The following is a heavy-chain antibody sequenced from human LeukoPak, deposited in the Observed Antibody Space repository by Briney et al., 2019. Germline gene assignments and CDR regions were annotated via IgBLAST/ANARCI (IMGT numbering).Heavy chain of an antibody. Sequence: SETLSLTCTVSGGSISSYYWSWIRQPAGKGLEWIGRIYTSGSTNYNPSLKSRVTMSVDTSKNQFSLKLRSVTAADTAVYYCARAYLGSGSGAFDIWGHGTMVSVSS. CDR3: ARAYLGSGSGAFDI. D-gene: IGHD3-10*01. V-gene: IGHV4-4*07. CDR1: GGSISSYY. J-gene: IGHJ3*02. CDR2: IYTSGST.